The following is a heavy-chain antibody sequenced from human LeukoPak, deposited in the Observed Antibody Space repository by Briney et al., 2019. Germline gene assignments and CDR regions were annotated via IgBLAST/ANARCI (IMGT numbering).Heavy chain of an antibody. CDR3: TRGAGWLIDF. D-gene: IGHD3-16*01. CDR1: DDSISDYY. J-gene: IGHJ4*02. V-gene: IGHV4-59*01. Sequence: SETLSLTCTVSDDSISDYYRGWIRQPPGKGLEWIGYFHNSGTSTYNPSLKSRVTISADTSKNQFSLKLNSLTTADTAVYYCTRGAGWLIDFWGQGILVTVSS. CDR2: FHNSGTS.